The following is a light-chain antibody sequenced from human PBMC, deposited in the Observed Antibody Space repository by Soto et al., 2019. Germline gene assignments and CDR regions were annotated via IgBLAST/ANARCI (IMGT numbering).Light chain of an antibody. J-gene: IGKJ5*01. CDR2: DAS. CDR3: QQRSNWPPAIT. Sequence: EIVLTHSPATLSLSPGERATLSCRASQSVSSYLAWYQQKPGQAPRLLIYDASTRATGIPARFSGSGSGTDFTLTISSLETEDFEVYSCQQRSNWPPAITFGQGTRMEIK. V-gene: IGKV3-11*01. CDR1: QSVSSY.